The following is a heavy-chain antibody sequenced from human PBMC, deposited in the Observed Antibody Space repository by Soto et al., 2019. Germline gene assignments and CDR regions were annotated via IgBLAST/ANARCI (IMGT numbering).Heavy chain of an antibody. D-gene: IGHD3-22*01. CDR3: ARQSPLYYYDSSGYYPWYFEN. CDR1: GFTVSSNY. CDR2: IYSRGST. J-gene: IGHJ4*02. Sequence: EVQLVESGGGLIQPGGSLRLSCAASGFTVSSNYMSWVRQAPGKGLEWVSVIYSRGSTYYADSVKGRFTISRDNSKNTLYLQMNSLRAEDTAVYYCARQSPLYYYDSSGYYPWYFENWGQGTLVTVSS. V-gene: IGHV3-53*01.